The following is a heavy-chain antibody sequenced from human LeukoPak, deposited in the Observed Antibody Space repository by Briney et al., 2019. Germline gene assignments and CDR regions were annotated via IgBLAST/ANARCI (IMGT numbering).Heavy chain of an antibody. CDR2: ISSSSSYI. Sequence: GGSLRLSCAASGFTFSSYSMNWVRQAPGKGLEWVSSISSSSSYIYYADSVKGRFTISRDNAKNSLYLQMNSLRAEDTAVYYCARGYVTMVRGVIIGGFDYWGQGTLVTVSS. J-gene: IGHJ4*02. CDR3: ARGYVTMVRGVIIGGFDY. D-gene: IGHD3-10*01. CDR1: GFTFSSYS. V-gene: IGHV3-21*01.